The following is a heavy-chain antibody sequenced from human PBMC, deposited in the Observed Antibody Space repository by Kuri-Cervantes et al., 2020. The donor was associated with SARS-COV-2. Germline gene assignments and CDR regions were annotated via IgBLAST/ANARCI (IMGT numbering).Heavy chain of an antibody. CDR1: DFSFGRYG. Sequence: GGSLRLSCTASDFSFGRYGMSWVRQAPGKGLEWVSSISSISDNTYYADFVRGRFATTRDNSKNTLYLHMDSLRAEDTAIYYCARDDDSSTVWYGLDSRGQGTLVTVSS. V-gene: IGHV3-23*01. CDR2: ISSISDNT. J-gene: IGHJ4*02. D-gene: IGHD4-11*01. CDR3: ARDDDSSTVWYGLDS.